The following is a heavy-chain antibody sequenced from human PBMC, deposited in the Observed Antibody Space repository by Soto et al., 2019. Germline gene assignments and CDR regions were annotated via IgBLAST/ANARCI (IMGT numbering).Heavy chain of an antibody. CDR1: GYTFNSYG. V-gene: IGHV1-18*01. CDR2: INTYNGNT. D-gene: IGHD6-13*01. J-gene: IGHJ6*03. CDR3: ARVTLSGGVINPPRYYFYMDV. Sequence: QLMQSGAEVKKPGASVKVSCKPSGYTFNSYGITWVRQAPGQVLEWMGWINTYNGNTNYAQKVQGRVTMNTDTSTSTAYMELRSLTSDAPAVYYCARVTLSGGVINPPRYYFYMDVWGTGTTVSVSS.